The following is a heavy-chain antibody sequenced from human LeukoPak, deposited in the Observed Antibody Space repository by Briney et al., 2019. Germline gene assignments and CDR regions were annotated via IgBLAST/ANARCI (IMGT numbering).Heavy chain of an antibody. CDR3: ARHDWFDP. J-gene: IGHJ5*02. CDR1: GFTVSGDY. CDR2: IYSGGST. V-gene: IGHV3-53*01. Sequence: PGGSLRLPCAVSGFTVSGDYMSWVRQAPGKGPEWVSVIYSGGSTYYADSVKGRFTISRDNSKNTLYLQMNSLRVEDTAVYYCARHDWFDPWGQGTLVTVSS.